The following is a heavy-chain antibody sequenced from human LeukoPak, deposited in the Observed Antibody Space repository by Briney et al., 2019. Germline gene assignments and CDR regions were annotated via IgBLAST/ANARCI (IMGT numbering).Heavy chain of an antibody. J-gene: IGHJ6*02. CDR2: INSDGSSS. V-gene: IGHV3-74*01. CDR1: EFTFSSYW. Sequence: TGGSLRLSCAASEFTFSSYWMHWVRQTPGKGLVWVSRINSDGSSSFYADSVKGRFTISRDNAKNTLYLQMNSLRAEDTAVYYCARDYYFGMEVWGQGTTVTVSS. CDR3: ARDYYFGMEV.